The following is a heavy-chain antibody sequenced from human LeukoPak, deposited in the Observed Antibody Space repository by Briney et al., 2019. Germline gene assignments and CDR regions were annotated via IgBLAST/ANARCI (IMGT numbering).Heavy chain of an antibody. CDR3: ATNDGYNYYFDY. Sequence: GGSPRLSCAASGFTLTDYYMSWIRQAPGKGLEWVSYISSSGDTIYYADSVKGRFTISRDNAKNSLYLQMNSLRAEDTAVYYCATNDGYNYYFDYWGQGTLVTVSS. CDR2: ISSSGDTI. D-gene: IGHD5-24*01. V-gene: IGHV3-11*01. CDR1: GFTLTDYY. J-gene: IGHJ4*02.